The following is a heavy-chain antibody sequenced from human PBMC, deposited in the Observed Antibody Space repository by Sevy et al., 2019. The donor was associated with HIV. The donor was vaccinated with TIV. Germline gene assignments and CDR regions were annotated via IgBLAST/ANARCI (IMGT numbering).Heavy chain of an antibody. CDR3: ARWSAPGFDY. CDR1: GFTFSSFT. D-gene: IGHD3-10*01. V-gene: IGHV3-7*01. CDR2: IYKDGSEK. J-gene: IGHJ4*02. Sequence: GGSLRLSCAASGFTFSSFTMTWVRQAPGKGLEWVANIYKDGSEKYYVDSVKGRFTISRDNAKSSLYLQMNSLRADDTAVYYCARWSAPGFDYWGPGTLVTVSS.